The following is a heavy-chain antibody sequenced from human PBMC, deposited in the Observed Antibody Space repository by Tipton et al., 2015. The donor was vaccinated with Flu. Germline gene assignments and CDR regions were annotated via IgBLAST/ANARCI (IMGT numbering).Heavy chain of an antibody. D-gene: IGHD2-21*02. CDR3: ASSPQIGFCGGDCYSGFDY. CDR1: GYPISSGY. J-gene: IGHJ4*02. CDR2: ISNDGSNK. V-gene: IGHV3-30*03. Sequence: LSLTCTVSGYPISSGYNWGWIRQPPGKGLEWVAVISNDGSNKFYADSVKGRFTISRDNFKNTVHLQVNSLKAEDTAVYFCASSPQIGFCGGDCYSGFDYWGQGTLVTVSS.